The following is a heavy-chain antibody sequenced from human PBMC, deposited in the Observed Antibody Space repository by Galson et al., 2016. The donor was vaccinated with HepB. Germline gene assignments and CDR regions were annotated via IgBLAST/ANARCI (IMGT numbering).Heavy chain of an antibody. CDR2: ITSSSSFT. V-gene: IGHV3-11*06. CDR1: GFTFSDHY. CDR3: ARGPYAEAFDY. J-gene: IGHJ4*02. Sequence: SLRLSCAASGFTFSDHYMTWIRQAPGRGLEWISYITSSSSFTNYADSVKGRFTISRDNAKNSLYLQMNSLRVEDTAVYYCARGPYAEAFDYWGQGTPVTVSS.